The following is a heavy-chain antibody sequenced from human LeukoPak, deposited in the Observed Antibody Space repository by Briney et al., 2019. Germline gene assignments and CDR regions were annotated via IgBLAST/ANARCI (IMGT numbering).Heavy chain of an antibody. CDR2: INPNSGGT. D-gene: IGHD4-11*01. CDR1: GFTFSSYG. J-gene: IGHJ6*02. CDR3: ARTYSNYYYYGMDV. V-gene: IGHV1-2*04. Sequence: GGSLRLSCAASGFTFSSYGMHWVRQAPGQGLEWMGWINPNSGGTNYAQKFQGWVTMTRDTSISTAYMELSRLRSDDTAVYYCARTYSNYYYYGMDVWGQGTTVTVSS.